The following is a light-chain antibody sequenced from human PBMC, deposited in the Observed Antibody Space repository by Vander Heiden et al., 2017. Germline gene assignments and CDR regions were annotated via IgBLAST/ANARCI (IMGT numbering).Light chain of an antibody. CDR1: SSDVGGYNY. V-gene: IGLV2-14*01. Sequence: QSALTQPASVSGSPGQSIPIACTGTSSDVGGYNYFSWNQQHPGKAPKLMMYDVSNRPSGVSNRFSGSKSGNTASLTIYGLQAEEEADYYCSSYKSSSTLGVFGGGTKLTVL. J-gene: IGLJ3*02. CDR2: DVS. CDR3: SSYKSSSTLGV.